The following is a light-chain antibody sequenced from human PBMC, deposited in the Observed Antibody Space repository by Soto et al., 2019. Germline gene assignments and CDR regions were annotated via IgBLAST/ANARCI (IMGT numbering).Light chain of an antibody. Sequence: QSVLTQPPSISGAPGQTVTISCTGTYTNLGADYDVHWYVQLTDAAPKLLIYSNNHRPSGVPDRFSGSKSGASASLAITGLRAEDEAEYYCQSYDSSLSGLIFGGGTQLTVL. CDR3: QSYDSSLSGLI. J-gene: IGLJ7*01. CDR1: YTNLGADYD. CDR2: SNN. V-gene: IGLV1-40*01.